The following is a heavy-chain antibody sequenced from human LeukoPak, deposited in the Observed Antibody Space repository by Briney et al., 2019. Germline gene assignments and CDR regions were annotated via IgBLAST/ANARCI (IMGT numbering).Heavy chain of an antibody. J-gene: IGHJ4*02. CDR2: INSDGSST. V-gene: IGHV3-74*01. Sequence: QPGGSLRLSCAASGFTFSSYWMHWVRQAPGKGLVWVSRINSDGSSTSYADSVKGRFTISRDNAKNSLYLQMNSLRAGDTAVYYCARDSVSGYDWEVAFDYWGQGTLVTVSS. CDR1: GFTFSSYW. CDR3: ARDSVSGYDWEVAFDY. D-gene: IGHD5-12*01.